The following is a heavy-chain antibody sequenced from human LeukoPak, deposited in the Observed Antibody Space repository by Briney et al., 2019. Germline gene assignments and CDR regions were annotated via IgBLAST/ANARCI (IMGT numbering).Heavy chain of an antibody. CDR2: INPNSGGT. CDR1: GGTFSSYA. J-gene: IGHJ4*02. V-gene: IGHV1-2*02. CDR3: ARDLDD. Sequence: ASVKVSCKASGGTFSSYAISWVRQAPGQGLEWMGWINPNSGGTNYAQKFQGRVTMTRDTSISTAYMELSRLRSDDTAVYYCARDLDDWGQGTLVTVSS.